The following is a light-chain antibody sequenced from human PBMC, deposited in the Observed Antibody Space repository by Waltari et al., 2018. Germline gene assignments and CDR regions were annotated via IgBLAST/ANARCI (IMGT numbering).Light chain of an antibody. V-gene: IGKV1-5*01. J-gene: IGKJ5*01. CDR1: QNLNTF. CDR3: QQYYDYPIN. Sequence: DIQMTQSPSTVSASLGDRVTITCRASQNLNTFLSWYQQKPGAVPNLLIYDASTLERGVPSRFSGSGSGTHFTLTSSGLQPDDFATYYCQQYYDYPINFGQGTRL. CDR2: DAS.